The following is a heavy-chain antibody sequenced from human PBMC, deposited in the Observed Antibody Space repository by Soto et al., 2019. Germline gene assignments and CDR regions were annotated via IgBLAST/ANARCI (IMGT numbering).Heavy chain of an antibody. CDR3: ARTGGSIAAYYYYYYMDV. V-gene: IGHV4-59*08. CDR1: GGSISSYY. Sequence: QVQLQESGPGLVKPSETLSLTCTVSGGSISSYYWSWIRQPPGKGLEWIGYIYYSGSTNYNPSLNSRVTISVDTSKNQFSLKLSSVTAADTAVYYCARTGGSIAAYYYYYYMDVWGKGTTVTVSS. J-gene: IGHJ6*03. CDR2: IYYSGST. D-gene: IGHD6-25*01.